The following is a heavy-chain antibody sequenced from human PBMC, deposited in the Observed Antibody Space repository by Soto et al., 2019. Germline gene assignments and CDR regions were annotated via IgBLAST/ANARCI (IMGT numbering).Heavy chain of an antibody. Sequence: ASGPTLVNPTQTLTLTCTFSGFSLSTSGVGVGWIRQPPGKALEWLALIYWDDDKRYSPSLKSRLTITKDTSKNQVVLTMTNMDPVDTATYYCAHRRRAAAGVYNWFAPWGQGTLVTVSS. J-gene: IGHJ5*02. CDR3: AHRRRAAAGVYNWFAP. CDR2: IYWDDDK. D-gene: IGHD6-13*01. V-gene: IGHV2-5*02. CDR1: GFSLSTSGVG.